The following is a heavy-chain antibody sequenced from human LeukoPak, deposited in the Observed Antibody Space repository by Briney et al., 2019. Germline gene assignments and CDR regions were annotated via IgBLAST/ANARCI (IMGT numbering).Heavy chain of an antibody. J-gene: IGHJ4*02. CDR3: ASSSSSWYVLSSAPLGY. V-gene: IGHV3-30*04. D-gene: IGHD6-13*01. Sequence: GRSLRLSCAASGFTFSSYAMHWVRQAPGKGLEWVAVISYDGSNKYYADSVKGRFTISRDNSKNTLYLQMNSLRAEDTAVYYCASSSSSWYVLSSAPLGYWGQGTLVTVSS. CDR1: GFTFSSYA. CDR2: ISYDGSNK.